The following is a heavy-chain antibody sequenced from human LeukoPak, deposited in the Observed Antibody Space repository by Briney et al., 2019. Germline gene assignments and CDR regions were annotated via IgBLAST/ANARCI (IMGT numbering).Heavy chain of an antibody. D-gene: IGHD6-13*01. CDR3: ARDDIAAAGSGYFDY. CDR1: GYTFTSYY. Sequence: ASVKVSCKASGYTFTSYYMHWVRQAPGQGLEWMGIINPSGGSTSCAQKFQGRVTMTGDTSTSTVYMELSSLRSEDTAVYYCARDDIAAAGSGYFDYWGQGTLVTVSS. J-gene: IGHJ4*02. V-gene: IGHV1-46*01. CDR2: INPSGGST.